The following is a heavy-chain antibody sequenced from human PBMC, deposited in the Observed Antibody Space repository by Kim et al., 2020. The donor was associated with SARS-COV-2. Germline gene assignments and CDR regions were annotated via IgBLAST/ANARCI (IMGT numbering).Heavy chain of an antibody. V-gene: IGHV3-7*01. CDR3: AREGSIISDAFDI. J-gene: IGHJ3*02. Sequence: GGSLRLSCAASGFTFSSYWMSWVRQAPGKGLEWVANIKQDGSEKYYVDSVKGRFTISRDNAKNSLYLQMNSLRAEDTAVYYCAREGSIISDAFDIWGQGTMLTVSS. D-gene: IGHD3-16*01. CDR1: GFTFSSYW. CDR2: IKQDGSEK.